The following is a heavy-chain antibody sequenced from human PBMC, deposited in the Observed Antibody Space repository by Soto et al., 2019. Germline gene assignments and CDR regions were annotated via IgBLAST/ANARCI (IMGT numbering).Heavy chain of an antibody. CDR3: GRDHYGFNSIDY. D-gene: IGHD4-17*01. CDR1: GFTFSSYW. Sequence: EVQLVESGGGLVHPGGSLRLSCAASGFTFSSYWMHWVRQAPGKGLVHVSRIRGDGGYTDHAESVKGRFTISRDNAKNTLYLQMNSLRVEDTAVYYCGRDHYGFNSIDYCGQVTLVTVSS. V-gene: IGHV3-74*01. CDR2: IRGDGGYT. J-gene: IGHJ4*02.